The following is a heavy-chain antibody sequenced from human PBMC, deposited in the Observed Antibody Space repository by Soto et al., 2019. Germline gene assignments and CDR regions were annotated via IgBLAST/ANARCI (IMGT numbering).Heavy chain of an antibody. J-gene: IGHJ4*02. CDR1: GFTFSRYG. CDR3: AKDLYGMVASRAIDY. D-gene: IGHD2-15*01. CDR2: ISYDGNNK. V-gene: IGHV3-30*18. Sequence: PGGSLRLSCAASGFTFSRYGMHWVRQAPGKGLEWVAVISYDGNNKYYADSVKGRFTVSRDNSKNTLYLQMDSLRAEDTAIYYCAKDLYGMVASRAIDYWGQGTLVTVSS.